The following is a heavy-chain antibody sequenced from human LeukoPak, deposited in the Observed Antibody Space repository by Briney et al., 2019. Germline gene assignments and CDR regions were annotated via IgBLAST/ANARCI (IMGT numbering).Heavy chain of an antibody. CDR3: ARASAVAGTEGYFDY. Sequence: GESLKISCKGSGYSFTSYWIGWVRQMPGKDLEWMGIIYPGDSDTRYSPSFQGQVTISADKSISTAYLQWSSLKASDTAMYYCARASAVAGTEGYFDYWGQGTLVTVSS. J-gene: IGHJ4*02. CDR2: IYPGDSDT. CDR1: GYSFTSYW. V-gene: IGHV5-51*01. D-gene: IGHD6-19*01.